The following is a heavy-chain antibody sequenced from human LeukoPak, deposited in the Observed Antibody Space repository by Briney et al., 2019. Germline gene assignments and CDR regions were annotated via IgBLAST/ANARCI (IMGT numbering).Heavy chain of an antibody. V-gene: IGHV3-49*03. D-gene: IGHD1-1*01. CDR3: TRDRGAYNLYDY. CDR2: IRSKAYGETA. CDR1: GFTVSSNY. J-gene: IGHJ4*02. Sequence: PGGSLRLSCAASGFTVSSNYMSWIRQAPGKGLEWAGFIRSKAYGETADYAASVKGRFTISRDDSKAIAYLQMNSLKTEDTAVYHCTRDRGAYNLYDYWGQGTLVTVSS.